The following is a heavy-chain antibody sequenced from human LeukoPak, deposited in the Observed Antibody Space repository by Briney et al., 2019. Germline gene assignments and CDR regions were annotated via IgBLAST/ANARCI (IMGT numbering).Heavy chain of an antibody. CDR2: ISYDGGNK. J-gene: IGHJ4*02. V-gene: IGHV3-30*04. CDR1: RFIFSTYA. CDR3: ARDAYDKNGYYRIFDS. D-gene: IGHD3-22*01. Sequence: GGSLRLSCAASRFIFSTYAMHWARQAPGKGLGWVALISYDGGNKYFADSVKGRFTISRDNSKNTLYLQMNSLRADDTAVYYCARDAYDKNGYYRIFDSWGQGTLVTVSS.